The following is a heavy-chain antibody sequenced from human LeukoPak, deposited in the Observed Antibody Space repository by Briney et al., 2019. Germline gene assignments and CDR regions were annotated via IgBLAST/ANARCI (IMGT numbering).Heavy chain of an antibody. J-gene: IGHJ3*02. CDR1: GYTFIDYY. Sequence: WSSVKVSCKASGYTFIDYYIHWVRQAPGQGLEWLGWINPNSGGTNYAQKVQGRVNLIRETSINTAYMELSRLTSDDTALYYCARSGSRGRSYDDAFDIWGQGTVVTVSS. CDR2: INPNSGGT. D-gene: IGHD3-16*01. V-gene: IGHV1-2*02. CDR3: ARSGSRGRSYDDAFDI.